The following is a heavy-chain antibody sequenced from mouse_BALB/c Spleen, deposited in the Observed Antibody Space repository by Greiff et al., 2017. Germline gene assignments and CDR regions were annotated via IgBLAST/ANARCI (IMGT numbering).Heavy chain of an antibody. J-gene: IGHJ4*01. V-gene: IGHV1-5*01. D-gene: IGHD1-1*01. Sequence: VQLQQSGTVLARPGASVKMSCKASGYTFTSYWMHWVKQRPGQGLEWIGAIYPGNSDTSYNQKFKGKAKLTAVTSTSTAYMELSSLTNEDSAVYYCTRGYYYGSSPGFYYAMDYWGQGTSVTVSS. CDR2: IYPGNSDT. CDR1: GYTFTSYW. CDR3: TRGYYYGSSPGFYYAMDY.